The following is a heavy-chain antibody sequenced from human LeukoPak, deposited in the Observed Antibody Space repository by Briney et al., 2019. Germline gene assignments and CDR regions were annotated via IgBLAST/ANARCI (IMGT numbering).Heavy chain of an antibody. CDR1: GGSIRNYY. V-gene: IGHV4-59*01. CDR3: ARDHYYDSSGYTFRH. J-gene: IGHJ1*01. CDR2: IYYSGST. Sequence: PSETLSLICTVSGGSIRNYYWSWIRQPPGKGLEWIGYIYYSGSTNYNPSLKSRVTISVDTSKNQFSLKLSSVTAADTAVYYCARDHYYDSSGYTFRHWGQGTLVTVSS. D-gene: IGHD3-22*01.